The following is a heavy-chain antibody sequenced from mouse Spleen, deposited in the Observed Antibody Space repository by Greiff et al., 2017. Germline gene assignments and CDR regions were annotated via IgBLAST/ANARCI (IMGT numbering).Heavy chain of an antibody. J-gene: IGHJ1*01. CDR2: INPNNGGT. Sequence: EVQLQQSGPELVKPGASVKIPCKASGYTFTDYNMDWVKQSHGKSLEWIGDINPNNGGTIYNQKFKGKATLTVDKSSSTAYMELRSLTSEDTAVYYCAREGYGPRGYFDVWGAGTTVTVSS. CDR3: AREGYGPRGYFDV. V-gene: IGHV1-18*01. D-gene: IGHD1-2*01. CDR1: GYTFTDYN.